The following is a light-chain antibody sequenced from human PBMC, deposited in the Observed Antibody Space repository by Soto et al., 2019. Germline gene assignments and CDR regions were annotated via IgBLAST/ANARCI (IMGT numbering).Light chain of an antibody. Sequence: DIQMTQSPSTLSASVGDRVTITCRASQSISSWLAWYQQKPGKAPKLLIYKASSLESGVPSRFSGSGSGTEFTLTISSLQPDDFATYYCQQYNSYSPLTFVGGTKVEIK. V-gene: IGKV1-5*03. J-gene: IGKJ4*01. CDR2: KAS. CDR1: QSISSW. CDR3: QQYNSYSPLT.